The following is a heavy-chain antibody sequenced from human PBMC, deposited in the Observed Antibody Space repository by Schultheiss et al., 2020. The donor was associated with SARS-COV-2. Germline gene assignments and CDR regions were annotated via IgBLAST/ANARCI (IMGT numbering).Heavy chain of an antibody. CDR2: IYYSGST. D-gene: IGHD3-3*01. J-gene: IGHJ4*02. Sequence: SETLSLTCTVSGGSISSSSYYWGWIRQPPGKGLEWIGSIYYSGSTYYNPSLKSRVTISVDTSKNQFSLKLSSVTAADTAVYYCASPGGDFWSGYQFDYWGQGTLVTVSS. CDR1: GGSISSSSYY. V-gene: IGHV4-39*01. CDR3: ASPGGDFWSGYQFDY.